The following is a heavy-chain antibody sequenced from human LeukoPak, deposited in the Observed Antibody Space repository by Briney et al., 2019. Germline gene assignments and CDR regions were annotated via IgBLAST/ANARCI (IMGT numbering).Heavy chain of an antibody. J-gene: IGHJ4*02. Sequence: GASVKVSCKASGYTFTGYYMHWVRQAPGQGLEWMGWINPNSGGTNYAQKFQGRVTMTRDTSISTAYMELSRLRSDDTAVYYCARVNPTTSYYDFWSGYYEIDYWGQGTLVTVSS. D-gene: IGHD3-3*01. CDR3: ARVNPTTSYYDFWSGYYEIDY. CDR1: GYTFTGYY. V-gene: IGHV1-2*02. CDR2: INPNSGGT.